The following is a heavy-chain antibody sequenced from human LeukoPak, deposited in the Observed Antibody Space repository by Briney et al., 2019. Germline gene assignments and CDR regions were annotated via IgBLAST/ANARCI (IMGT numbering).Heavy chain of an antibody. Sequence: GGSLRLSCAASGFTFSSYAMSWVRRAPGKGLEWVSAISGSGGSTYYADSVKGRFTISRDKSKNTLYLQMNSLRAEDTAVYYCAGVSSSWYEGWFDPWGQGTLVTVSS. CDR3: AGVSSSWYEGWFDP. V-gene: IGHV3-23*01. J-gene: IGHJ5*02. CDR1: GFTFSSYA. CDR2: ISGSGGST. D-gene: IGHD6-13*01.